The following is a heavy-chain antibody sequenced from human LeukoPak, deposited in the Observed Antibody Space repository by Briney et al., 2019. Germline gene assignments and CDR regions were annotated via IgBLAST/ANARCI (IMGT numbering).Heavy chain of an antibody. CDR3: ARAGYISMVRGVGPDMDV. J-gene: IGHJ6*03. CDR2: IYSGGST. D-gene: IGHD3-10*01. CDR1: GLTFTNYT. V-gene: IGHV3-53*01. Sequence: GGSLRLSCAASGLTFTNYTMSWVRQAPGKGLERVSVIYSGGSTYYADSVKGRFTISRDNSKNTLYLQMNSLRAEDTAVYYCARAGYISMVRGVGPDMDVWGKGTTVTVSS.